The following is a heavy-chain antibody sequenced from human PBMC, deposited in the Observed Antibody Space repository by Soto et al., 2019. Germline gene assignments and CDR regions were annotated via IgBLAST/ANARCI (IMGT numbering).Heavy chain of an antibody. Sequence: LSLTCTVSGGSISSGDYYWSWIRQPPGKGLEWIGDIYYSGSTYYNPSLKSRVTISVDTSKNQFSLKLSSVTAADTAVYYCARDSAAGTYYYYGMDVWGQGTTVTVSS. D-gene: IGHD6-13*01. CDR3: ARDSAAGTYYYYGMDV. CDR2: IYYSGST. V-gene: IGHV4-30-4*01. J-gene: IGHJ6*02. CDR1: GGSISSGDYY.